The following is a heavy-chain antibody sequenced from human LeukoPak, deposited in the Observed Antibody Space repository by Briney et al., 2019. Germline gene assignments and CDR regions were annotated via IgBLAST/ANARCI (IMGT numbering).Heavy chain of an antibody. CDR3: AELGITMIGGV. CDR1: GFTFSTYE. Sequence: GGALRLSCAASGFTFSTYEMTWVRQSPGKGLEWVSYISSSGTIYYADSVKGRFTISRDNAKNSLYLQMNSLRAEDTAVYYCAELGITMIGGVWGKGTTVTISS. D-gene: IGHD3-10*02. V-gene: IGHV3-48*03. J-gene: IGHJ6*04. CDR2: ISSSGTI.